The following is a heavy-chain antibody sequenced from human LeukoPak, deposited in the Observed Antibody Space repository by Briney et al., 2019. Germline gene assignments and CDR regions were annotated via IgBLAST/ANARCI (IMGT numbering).Heavy chain of an antibody. D-gene: IGHD3-9*01. CDR1: GGSISSSSYY. CDR3: AGQIFTGGAYQEY. V-gene: IGHV4-39*07. Sequence: PSETLSLTCTVSGGSISSSSYYWGWIRQPPGKGLEWIGSIYYSGSTYYNPSLKSRVTISVDTSKNQFSLKLSSVTAADTAVYYCAGQIFTGGAYQEYWGQGTLVTVSS. J-gene: IGHJ4*02. CDR2: IYYSGST.